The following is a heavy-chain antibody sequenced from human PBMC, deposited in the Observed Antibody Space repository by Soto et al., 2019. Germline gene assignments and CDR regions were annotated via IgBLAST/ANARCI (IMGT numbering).Heavy chain of an antibody. CDR1: GFTFSSYA. J-gene: IGHJ5*02. CDR3: AKDYYGSGSYYP. CDR2: ISGSGGST. D-gene: IGHD3-10*01. V-gene: IGHV3-23*01. Sequence: GGSLRLSCAASGFTFSSYAMSWVRQAPGKGLEWVSAISGSGGSTYYADSVKGRFTISRDNSKNTRYLQMNSLRAEDTAVYYCAKDYYGSGSYYPWGQGTLVTVSS.